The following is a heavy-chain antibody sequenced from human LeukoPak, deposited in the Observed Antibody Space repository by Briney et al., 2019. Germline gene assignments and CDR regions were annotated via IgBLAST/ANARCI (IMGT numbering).Heavy chain of an antibody. Sequence: GGSLRLSCAASGFTFSSYSMNWVRQAPGKGLEWVSSISSSSSYIYYADSVKGRFTISRDNAKNSLYLQMNSLRAEDTAANYCARDADDYGDSPWGQGTLVTVSS. D-gene: IGHD4-17*01. CDR1: GFTFSSYS. V-gene: IGHV3-21*01. CDR2: ISSSSSYI. CDR3: ARDADDYGDSP. J-gene: IGHJ5*02.